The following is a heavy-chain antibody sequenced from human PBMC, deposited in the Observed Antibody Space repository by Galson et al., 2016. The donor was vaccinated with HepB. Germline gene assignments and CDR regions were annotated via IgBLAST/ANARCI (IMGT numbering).Heavy chain of an antibody. CDR1: GFTFNNYA. V-gene: IGHV3-23*01. D-gene: IGHD5-18*01. J-gene: IGHJ2*01. CDR2: IGASGGST. Sequence: SLRLSCAASGFTFNNYAMIWVRQAPGKGLEWVSTIGASGGSTYYADSVKGRFTISRGNSKNTVYLQMNSLRVEDTAVYYCAKDPAAMVPYWYFDLWGRGTLVTVSS. CDR3: AKDPAAMVPYWYFDL.